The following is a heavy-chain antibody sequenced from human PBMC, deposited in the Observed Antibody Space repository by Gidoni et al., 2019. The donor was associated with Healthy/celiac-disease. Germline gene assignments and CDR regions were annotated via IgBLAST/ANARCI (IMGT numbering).Heavy chain of an antibody. D-gene: IGHD2-21*02. CDR2: INGNGGST. V-gene: IGHV3-20*04. CDR1: GFTLDDYG. CDR3: ARGTVRDLGIGAFDI. J-gene: IGHJ3*02. Sequence: EVQLVESAGGVVRPGWSLRLPCAASGFTLDDYGMSWVRQAPGKGLEWVSGINGNGGSTGYAGSVKGRFTISRDNAKSSLYLQMNRLRAEDKGLYYCARGTVRDLGIGAFDIWGQGTMVTVSS.